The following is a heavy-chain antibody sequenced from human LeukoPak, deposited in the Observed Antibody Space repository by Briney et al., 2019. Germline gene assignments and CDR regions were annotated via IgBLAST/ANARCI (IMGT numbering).Heavy chain of an antibody. V-gene: IGHV4-59*01. J-gene: IGHJ6*03. D-gene: IGHD2-2*01. CDR2: IYYSGST. Sequence: PSETLSLTCTVSGGSISSYYWSWIRQPPGKGLEWIGYIYYSGSTNYNPSLKSRVTISVDTSKNQFSLKLSSVTAADTAVYYCARTIVVVPAAPLGKWVDYYYYYMDVWGEGTTVTVSS. CDR3: ARTIVVVPAAPLGKWVDYYYYYMDV. CDR1: GGSISSYY.